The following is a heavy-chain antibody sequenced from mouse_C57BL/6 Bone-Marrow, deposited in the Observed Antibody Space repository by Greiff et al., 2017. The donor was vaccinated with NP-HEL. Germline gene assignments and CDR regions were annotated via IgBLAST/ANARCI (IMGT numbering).Heavy chain of an antibody. CDR3: ASLGFAY. J-gene: IGHJ3*01. V-gene: IGHV1-69*01. CDR1: GYTFTSYW. Sequence: QVQLQQPGAELVMPGASVKLSCKASGYTFTSYWMHWVKQRPGQGLEWIGEIDPSDSYTNYNQKFKGKSTLTVDKSSSTAYMRRSSLTSEDSAVYYCASLGFAYWGQGTLVTVSA. CDR2: IDPSDSYT.